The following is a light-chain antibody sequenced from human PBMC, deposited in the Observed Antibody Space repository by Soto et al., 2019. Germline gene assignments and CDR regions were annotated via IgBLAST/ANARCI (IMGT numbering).Light chain of an antibody. V-gene: IGKV3-20*01. Sequence: EIVMKQSPGALSLSKGESATISFRASQSVSSSFLAWYQQKAGQAPTLLIYSASSMTTGIPDRFSGSGSGTEFTLTISSLEPEDFAVYYCQHYVSLPGEFGQGTKVDI. CDR1: QSVSSSF. J-gene: IGKJ1*01. CDR2: SAS. CDR3: QHYVSLPGE.